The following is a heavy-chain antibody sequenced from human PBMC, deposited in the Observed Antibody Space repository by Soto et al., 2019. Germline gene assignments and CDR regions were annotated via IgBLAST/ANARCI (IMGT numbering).Heavy chain of an antibody. CDR2: ISYDGSNK. CDR3: AKALTYYDFWSGYYKNYYSGMDV. V-gene: IGHV3-30*18. Sequence: PGGSLRLSCAASGFTFSSYGMHWVRQAPGKGLEWVAAISYDGSNKYYADSVKGRFTISRDNSKNTLYLQMNSLRAEDTAVYYCAKALTYYDFWSGYYKNYYSGMDVWGQGTTVTVSS. CDR1: GFTFSSYG. D-gene: IGHD3-3*01. J-gene: IGHJ6*02.